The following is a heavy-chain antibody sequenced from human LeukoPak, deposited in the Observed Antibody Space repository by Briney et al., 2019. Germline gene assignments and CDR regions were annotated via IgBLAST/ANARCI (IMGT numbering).Heavy chain of an antibody. V-gene: IGHV4-31*03. CDR3: ARDNYYGPGSFVY. CDR2: IYYSGST. Sequence: MSSETLSLTCTVSGDSINGGGYYWSWIRQHPGKGLEWIGYIYYSGSTYYNPSLKSRVTISVDTSKNQFSLKVNSVTVADTAVYYCARDNYYGPGSFVYWGQGTLVTVSS. CDR1: GDSINGGGYY. D-gene: IGHD3-10*01. J-gene: IGHJ4*02.